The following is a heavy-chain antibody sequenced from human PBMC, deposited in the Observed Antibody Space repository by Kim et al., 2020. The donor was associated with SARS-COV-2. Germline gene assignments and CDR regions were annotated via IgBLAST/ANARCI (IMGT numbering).Heavy chain of an antibody. CDR2: ISWNSGSI. CDR1: GFTFGDYA. CDR3: AKDKTAMVRNAFDI. D-gene: IGHD5-18*01. J-gene: IGHJ3*02. Sequence: GGSLRLSCAASGFTFGDYAMHWVRQAPGKGLEWVSGISWNSGSIGYADSVKGRFTISRDNAKNSLYLQMNSLRAEDTALYYCAKDKTAMVRNAFDIWGQGTMVTVSS. V-gene: IGHV3-9*01.